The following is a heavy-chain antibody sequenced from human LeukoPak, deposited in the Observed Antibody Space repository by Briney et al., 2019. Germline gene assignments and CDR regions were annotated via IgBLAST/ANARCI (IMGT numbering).Heavy chain of an antibody. CDR2: ISGYNGDT. CDR3: ARDFSPYCTNGICYTGKY. CDR1: GYTFTSYG. Sequence: SVKVSCKASGYTFTSYGITWVRQAPGQGLEWMGWISGYNGDTNYAQKFQDRVTMTTDTSTSTAYMELRRLRSDDPAVYFCARDFSPYCTNGICYTGKYWGQGTLVTVSS. D-gene: IGHD2-8*01. V-gene: IGHV1-18*01. J-gene: IGHJ4*02.